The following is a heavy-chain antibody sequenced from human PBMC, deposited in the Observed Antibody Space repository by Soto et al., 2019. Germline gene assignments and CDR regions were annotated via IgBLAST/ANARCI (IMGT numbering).Heavy chain of an antibody. CDR1: GFTFSSYG. D-gene: IGHD3-16*02. CDR3: AKDGLRITFGGVIVIPVSWFDP. CDR2: ISYDGSNK. Sequence: GGSLRLSCAASGFTFSSYGMHWVRQAPGKGLEWVAVISYDGSNKYYADSVKGRFTISRDNSKNTLYLQMNSLRAEDTAVYYCAKDGLRITFGGVIVIPVSWFDPWGQGTLVTVSS. V-gene: IGHV3-30*18. J-gene: IGHJ5*02.